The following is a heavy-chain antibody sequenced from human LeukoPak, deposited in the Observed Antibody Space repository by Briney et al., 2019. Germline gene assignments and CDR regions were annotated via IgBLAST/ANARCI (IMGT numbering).Heavy chain of an antibody. CDR3: ARRRGTTIDY. CDR1: GSSMSTYY. J-gene: IGHJ4*02. V-gene: IGHV4-59*01. CDR2: IFHRGST. Sequence: SETLSLTSTVSGSSMSTYYWTWIRQSPGKGLDWIGYIFHRGSTNYNPSLKSRVTMSVDTSKNQFSLNLSSVTAADTAVYYCARRRGTTIDYWGQGTLVTVSS. D-gene: IGHD1-7*01.